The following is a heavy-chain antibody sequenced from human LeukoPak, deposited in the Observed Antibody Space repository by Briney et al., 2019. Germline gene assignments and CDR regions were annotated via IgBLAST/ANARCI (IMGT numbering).Heavy chain of an antibody. CDR3: ASEGRPYYSTSGSHVYMAYSYIDV. J-gene: IGHJ6*03. V-gene: IGHV1-69*13. CDR2: IIPFFGTA. D-gene: IGHD3-16*01. Sequence: ASVKVSCKASGGTFNTSPLSWLRQAPGQGPEWMGGIIPFFGTANYAQKFQDRVTITADASSSTAYMELSSLRSEDTAVYYCASEGRPYYSTSGSHVYMAYSYIDVWGKGTTVIVSS. CDR1: GGTFNTSP.